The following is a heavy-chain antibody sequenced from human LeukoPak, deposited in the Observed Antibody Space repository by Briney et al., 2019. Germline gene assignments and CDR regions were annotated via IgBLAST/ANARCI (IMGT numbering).Heavy chain of an antibody. J-gene: IGHJ3*02. D-gene: IGHD2-2*01. Sequence: PGGSLRLSCAASGFTFSSYAMSWVRQAPGKGLEWVGFIRSKAYGGTTEYAASVKGRFTISRDDSKSIAYLQMNSLKTEDTAVYYCTSDIVVVPAALGAFDIWGQGTMVTVSS. V-gene: IGHV3-49*04. CDR1: GFTFSSYA. CDR2: IRSKAYGGTT. CDR3: TSDIVVVPAALGAFDI.